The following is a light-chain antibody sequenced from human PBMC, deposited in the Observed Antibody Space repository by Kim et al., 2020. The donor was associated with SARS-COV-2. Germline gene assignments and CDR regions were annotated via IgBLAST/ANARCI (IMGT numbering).Light chain of an antibody. Sequence: DIQMTQSPSTLSASVGDRVTITCRASQSISGWLAWYQLKPGKAPKLLIYKASTLQSGVPSRFSGSGSGTEFTLTISSLQPDDFATYFSEQFHRGHIFGQGTKLEI. CDR3: EQFHRGHI. CDR1: QSISGW. J-gene: IGKJ2*01. V-gene: IGKV1-5*03. CDR2: KAS.